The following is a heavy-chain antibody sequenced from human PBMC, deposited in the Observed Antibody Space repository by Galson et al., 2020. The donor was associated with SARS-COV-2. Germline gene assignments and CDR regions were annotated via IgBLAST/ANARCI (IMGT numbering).Heavy chain of an antibody. CDR3: ARFTMGKQYTFDL. CDR1: GDSVSSNNAA. J-gene: IGHJ2*01. CDR2: TYYRSRWFQ. D-gene: IGHD4-4*01. Sequence: SQTLSLTCAISGDSVSSNNAAWYWVRQSPSRGLEWLGRTYYRSRWFQDYAVSVKSRITISPDASKNHFSLQLSSVTPEDTAVYYCARFTMGKQYTFDLWGRGTLVTVSS. V-gene: IGHV6-1*01.